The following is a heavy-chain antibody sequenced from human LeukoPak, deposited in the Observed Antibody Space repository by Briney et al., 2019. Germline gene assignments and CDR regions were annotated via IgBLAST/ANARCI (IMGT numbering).Heavy chain of an antibody. D-gene: IGHD4-17*01. Sequence: ASVKVSCKASGGTYSSYAISWVRQAPGQGLEWMGGIIPIFGTANYAQKFQGRVTITADESTSTAYMELSSLRSEDTAVYYCARGSIGYGDYVNWFDPWGQGTLVTVSS. CDR1: GGTYSSYA. V-gene: IGHV1-69*01. CDR2: IIPIFGTA. J-gene: IGHJ5*02. CDR3: ARGSIGYGDYVNWFDP.